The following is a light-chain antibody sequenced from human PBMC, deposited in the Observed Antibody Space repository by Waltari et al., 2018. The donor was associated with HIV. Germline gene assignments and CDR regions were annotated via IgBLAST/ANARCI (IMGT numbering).Light chain of an antibody. J-gene: IGLJ3*02. CDR1: SSNIGAGYD. V-gene: IGLV1-40*01. Sequence: QSVLTQPPSVSGAPGQRVTISCTGSSSNIGAGYDVHWYQQLPGTAPKLLIYGNSNRPSGVRDRSSGSKSGTSASLAITGLQSEDEADYYCQSYDSSLSGSVFGGGTKLTVL. CDR3: QSYDSSLSGSV. CDR2: GNS.